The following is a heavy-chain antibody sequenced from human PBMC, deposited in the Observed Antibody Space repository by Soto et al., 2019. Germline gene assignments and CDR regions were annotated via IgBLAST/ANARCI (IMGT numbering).Heavy chain of an antibody. CDR1: GFTFSSYW. D-gene: IGHD3-3*01. CDR2: IKQDGSEK. J-gene: IGHJ2*01. CDR3: ARTLRFLEWFRYWYFDL. Sequence: VGSLRLSCAASGFTFSSYWMSWVRQAPGKGLEWVANIKQDGSEKYYVDSVMGRFTISRDNAKNSLYLQMNSLRAEDTAVYYCARTLRFLEWFRYWYFDLWGRGTLVTVS. V-gene: IGHV3-7*03.